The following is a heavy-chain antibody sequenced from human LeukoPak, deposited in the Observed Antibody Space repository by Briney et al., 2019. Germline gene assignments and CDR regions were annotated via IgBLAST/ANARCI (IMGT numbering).Heavy chain of an antibody. Sequence: GGSLRLSCAASGFTFSSYWMSWVRQAPGKGLEWVANIKQDGSEKYYVDSVKGRFTISRDNAKNSLYLQMNSLRAEDTAVYYCAREPIEAHCGGDCYLGYWGQGTLVTVSS. J-gene: IGHJ4*02. CDR1: GFTFSSYW. V-gene: IGHV3-7*01. D-gene: IGHD2-21*02. CDR3: AREPIEAHCGGDCYLGY. CDR2: IKQDGSEK.